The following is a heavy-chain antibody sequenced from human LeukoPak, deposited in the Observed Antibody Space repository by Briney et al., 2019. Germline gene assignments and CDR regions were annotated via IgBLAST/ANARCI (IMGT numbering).Heavy chain of an antibody. V-gene: IGHV3-9*01. J-gene: IGHJ4*02. D-gene: IGHD3-10*01. Sequence: PGGSLRLSCAASGFTFYDYAMRWVRHAPGKGLGWGSGISWNSGSIGYADSVKGRFTISRDNAKNSLYLQMNSLRAEDTALYYCAKGHMVRGVIHFDYWGQGTLVTVSS. CDR3: AKGHMVRGVIHFDY. CDR1: GFTFYDYA. CDR2: ISWNSGSI.